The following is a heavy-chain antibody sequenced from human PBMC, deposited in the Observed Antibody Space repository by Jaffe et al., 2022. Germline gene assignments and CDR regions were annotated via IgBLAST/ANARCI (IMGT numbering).Heavy chain of an antibody. CDR1: GFTFSSYG. CDR2: IRYDGSNK. Sequence: QVQLVESGGGVVQPGGSLRLSCAASGFTFSSYGMHWVRQAPGKGLEWVAFIRYDGSNKYYADSVKGRFTISRDNSKNTLYLQMNSLRAEDTAVYYCAKVYSSSWYVYYYYYMDVWGKGTTVTVSS. CDR3: AKVYSSSWYVYYYYYMDV. D-gene: IGHD6-13*01. V-gene: IGHV3-30*02. J-gene: IGHJ6*03.